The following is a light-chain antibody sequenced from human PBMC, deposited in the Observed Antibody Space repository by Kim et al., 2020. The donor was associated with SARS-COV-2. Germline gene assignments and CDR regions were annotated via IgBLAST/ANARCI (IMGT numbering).Light chain of an antibody. CDR3: QVWDSSSDHRVV. V-gene: IGLV3-21*04. J-gene: IGLJ2*01. CDR1: SIGSKG. Sequence: PGRTARVACGGNSIGSKGLHGYQQKSVQAPVMVIYYDSDRPSGIPERFSGSNSGNTATLTISRVEAGDEADYYCQVWDSSSDHRVVFGGGTKVTVL. CDR2: YDS.